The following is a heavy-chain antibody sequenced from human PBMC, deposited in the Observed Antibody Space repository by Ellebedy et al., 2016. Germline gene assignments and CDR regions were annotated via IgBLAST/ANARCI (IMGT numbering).Heavy chain of an antibody. CDR1: GYSFTSYW. CDR3: ARLTIFGVVIFEY. V-gene: IGHV5-51*01. Sequence: GESLKISXKASGYSFTSYWIGWVRQMPGKGLEWMGIIYPGDSDTRYSPSFQGQVTISADKSISTAYLQWSSLKASDTAIYYCARLTIFGVVIFEYWGQGTLVTVSS. D-gene: IGHD3-3*01. J-gene: IGHJ4*02. CDR2: IYPGDSDT.